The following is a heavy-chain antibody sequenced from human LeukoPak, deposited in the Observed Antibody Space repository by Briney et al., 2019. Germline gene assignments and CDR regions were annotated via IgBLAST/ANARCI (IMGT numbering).Heavy chain of an antibody. D-gene: IGHD6-13*01. V-gene: IGHV4-59*05. Sequence: SETLSLTCTVSGGSISSYYWSWIRQPPGKGLEWIGSIYYSGSTYYNPSLKSRVTISVDTSKNQFSLKLSSVTAADTAVYYCATPSIAAAGTPYYYYYGMDVWGQGTTVTVSS. J-gene: IGHJ6*02. CDR2: IYYSGST. CDR3: ATPSIAAAGTPYYYYYGMDV. CDR1: GGSISSYY.